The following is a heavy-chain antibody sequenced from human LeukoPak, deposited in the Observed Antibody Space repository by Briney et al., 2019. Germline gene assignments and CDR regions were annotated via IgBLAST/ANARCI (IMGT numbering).Heavy chain of an antibody. CDR3: AKNYDILTGNWFDP. J-gene: IGHJ5*02. CDR2: IYYSGST. D-gene: IGHD3-9*01. Sequence: SETLSLTCTVSGGSISSYYWSWIRQPPGKGLEWIGYIYYSGSTNYNPSLKSRVTISVDTSKNQFSLKLSSVTAADTAVYYCAKNYDILTGNWFDPWGQGTLVTVSS. CDR1: GGSISSYY. V-gene: IGHV4-59*01.